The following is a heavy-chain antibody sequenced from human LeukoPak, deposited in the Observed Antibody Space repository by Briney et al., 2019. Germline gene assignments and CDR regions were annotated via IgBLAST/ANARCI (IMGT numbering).Heavy chain of an antibody. D-gene: IGHD2-2*01. CDR2: INHSGST. CDR3: ARERNIVVVPAAGYGMDV. J-gene: IGHJ6*02. V-gene: IGHV4-34*01. CDR1: GGSFSGYY. Sequence: PSETLSLTCAVYGGSFSGYYWSWIRQPPGKGLEWIGEINHSGSTNYNPSLKSRVTVSVDTSKNQFSLKLSSVTAADTAVYYCARERNIVVVPAAGYGMDVWGQGTTVTASS.